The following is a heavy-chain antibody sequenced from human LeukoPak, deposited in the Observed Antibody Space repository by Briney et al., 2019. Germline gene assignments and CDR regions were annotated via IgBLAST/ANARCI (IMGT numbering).Heavy chain of an antibody. CDR1: GYTFTSYG. V-gene: IGHV1-18*01. J-gene: IGHJ4*02. Sequence: ASVKVSCKASGYTFTSYGISWVRQAPGQGLEWMGWISAYNGNTNYAQKPQGRVTMTTDTSTSTAYMELRSLRSDDTAVYYCARAFMVRGVIGYYFDYWGQGTLVTVSS. CDR3: ARAFMVRGVIGYYFDY. CDR2: ISAYNGNT. D-gene: IGHD3-10*01.